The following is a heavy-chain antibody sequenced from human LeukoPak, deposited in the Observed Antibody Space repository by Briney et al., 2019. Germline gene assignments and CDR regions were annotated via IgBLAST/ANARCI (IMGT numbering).Heavy chain of an antibody. CDR3: ARGEYYYGFRLYNWFDP. J-gene: IGHJ5*02. D-gene: IGHD3-10*01. CDR2: MNPNSGNT. CDR1: GYTFTSYD. V-gene: IGHV1-8*01. Sequence: ASVKVSCKASGYTFTSYDINWVRQATGQGLEWMGWMNPNSGNTGYAQKFQGRVTMTRNTSISTAYMELSSLRSEDTAVYYCARGEYYYGFRLYNWFDPWGQGTLVTVSS.